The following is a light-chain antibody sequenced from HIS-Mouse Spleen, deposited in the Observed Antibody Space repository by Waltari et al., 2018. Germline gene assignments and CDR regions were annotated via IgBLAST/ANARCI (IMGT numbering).Light chain of an antibody. J-gene: IGKJ2*01. CDR3: QQYGSSPPYT. Sequence: EIVLTQSPGTLSLSPGERATLSCRASQSVSSSYLAWYQQKPGQAPRLLIYGASSRATGIPDRFSGSESGTDFTLTISRLEPEDFAVYYCQQYGSSPPYTFGQGTKLEIK. V-gene: IGKV3-20*01. CDR1: QSVSSSY. CDR2: GAS.